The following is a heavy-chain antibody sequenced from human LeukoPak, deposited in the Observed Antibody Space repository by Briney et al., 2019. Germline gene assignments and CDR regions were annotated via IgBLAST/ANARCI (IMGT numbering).Heavy chain of an antibody. V-gene: IGHV4-34*01. CDR1: GGSFSGYY. J-gene: IGHJ4*02. D-gene: IGHD2-21*01. CDR2: INHSGST. CDR3: ARLMYSRGYFDY. Sequence: SETLSLTCAVHGGSFSGYYWSWIRQPPGKGLEWIGEINHSGSTNYNPSLKSRVTISVDTSKNQFSLKLSSVTAADTAVYYCARLMYSRGYFDYWGQGTLVTVSS.